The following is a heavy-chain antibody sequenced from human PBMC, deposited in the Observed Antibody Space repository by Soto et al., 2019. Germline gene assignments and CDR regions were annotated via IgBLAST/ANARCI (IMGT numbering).Heavy chain of an antibody. J-gene: IGHJ6*02. CDR1: GGSISSYY. D-gene: IGHD6-13*01. CDR2: IYYSGST. CDR3: ARDRAAASYYYYYGMDV. Sequence: PSETLSLTCTVPGGSISSYYWSWIRQPPGKGLEWIGYIYYSGSTNYNPSLKSRVTISVDTSKNQFSLKLSSVTAADTAVYYCARDRAAASYYYYYGMDVWGQGTTVTVSS. V-gene: IGHV4-59*01.